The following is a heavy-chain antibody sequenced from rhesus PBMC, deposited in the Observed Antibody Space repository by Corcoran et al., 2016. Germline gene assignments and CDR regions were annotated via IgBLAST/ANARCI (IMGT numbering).Heavy chain of an antibody. CDR1: GYSISSGYG. J-gene: IGHJ4*01. CDR2: IGGSSGST. V-gene: IGHV4-127*01. D-gene: IGHD4-4*01. Sequence: QVQLQESGPGLVKPSETLSLTCAVSGYSISSGYGWSWIRQPPGKGLEWIGYIGGSSGSTNYNPPLKSRVTISKDTSKNQFSLKLSSVTAADTAVYYCSRGSYGIFDYWGQGVLVTVSS. CDR3: SRGSYGIFDY.